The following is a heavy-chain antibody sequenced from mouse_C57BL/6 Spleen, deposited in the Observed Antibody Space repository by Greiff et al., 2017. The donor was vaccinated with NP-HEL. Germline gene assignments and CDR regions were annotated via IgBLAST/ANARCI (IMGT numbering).Heavy chain of an antibody. V-gene: IGHV1-7*01. D-gene: IGHD2-3*01. CDR2: INPSSGYT. Sequence: QVQLKASGAELAKPGASVKLSCKASGYTFTSYWMHWVKQRPGQGLDWIGYINPSSGYTKYNQKFKDKATLTADKSSSTAYMQLSSLTYEDSAVYYCAGGYYRECYAMDYWGQGTSVTVSS. CDR1: GYTFTSYW. CDR3: AGGYYRECYAMDY. J-gene: IGHJ4*01.